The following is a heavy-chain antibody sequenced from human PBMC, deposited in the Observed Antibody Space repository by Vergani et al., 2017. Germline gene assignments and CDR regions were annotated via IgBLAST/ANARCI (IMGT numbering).Heavy chain of an antibody. CDR3: AKDPDTVGYSYGHAGY. CDR1: GFTFSTYG. CDR2: IWYDGSNK. D-gene: IGHD5-18*01. V-gene: IGHV3-33*06. Sequence: QVQLVESGGGVVQPGRSLRLSCAASGFTFSTYGMHWVRQAPGKGLEWVAVIWYDGSNKYYADSVKGRFTISRDNSKNRLYLQMNSLRAEDTAVYYCAKDPDTVGYSYGHAGYWGQGTLVTVSS. J-gene: IGHJ4*02.